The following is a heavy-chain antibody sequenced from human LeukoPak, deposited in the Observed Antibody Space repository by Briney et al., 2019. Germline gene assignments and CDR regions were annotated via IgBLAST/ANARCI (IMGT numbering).Heavy chain of an antibody. CDR2: ISGSGGST. Sequence: GGSLRLSCAASGFTFSSYGMSWVRQAPGKGLEWVSAISGSGGSTYYADSVKGRFTISRDNSKNTLYLQMNSLRAEDTAVYYCAKDGAVAGTSAFDYWGQGTLVTVSS. CDR3: AKDGAVAGTSAFDY. V-gene: IGHV3-23*01. J-gene: IGHJ4*02. CDR1: GFTFSSYG. D-gene: IGHD6-19*01.